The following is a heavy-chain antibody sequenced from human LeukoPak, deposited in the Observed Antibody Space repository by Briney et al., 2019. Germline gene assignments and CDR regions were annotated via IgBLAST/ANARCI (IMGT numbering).Heavy chain of an antibody. D-gene: IGHD3-10*01. CDR2: ISYDGSNE. CDR1: GFTFSSYA. CDR3: ARERINFRAFDY. J-gene: IGHJ4*02. V-gene: IGHV3-30-3*01. Sequence: GGSLRLSCAASGFTFSSYAMHWVRQAPGKGLEWVAVISYDGSNEYYADSVKGRFTISRDNSKNTLYLQMNSLRAEDTAVYCCARERINFRAFDYWGQGTLVTVSS.